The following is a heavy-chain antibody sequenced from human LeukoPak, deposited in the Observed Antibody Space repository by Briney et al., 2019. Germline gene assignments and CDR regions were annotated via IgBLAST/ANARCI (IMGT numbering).Heavy chain of an antibody. J-gene: IGHJ3*02. V-gene: IGHV1-3*01. CDR3: ARGRAAGWDAFDI. CDR1: GGTFSSYA. CDR2: INAGNGNT. Sequence: ASVKVSCKASGGTFSSYAISWVRQAPGQRLEWMEWINAGNGNTKYSQKFQGRVTITRDTSASTAYMELSSLRSEDTAVYYCARGRAAGWDAFDIWGQGTMVTVSS. D-gene: IGHD6-13*01.